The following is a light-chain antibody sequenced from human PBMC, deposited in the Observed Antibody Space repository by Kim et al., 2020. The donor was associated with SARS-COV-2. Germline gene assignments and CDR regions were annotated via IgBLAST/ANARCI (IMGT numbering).Light chain of an antibody. CDR2: SAA. CDR1: QSITRNS. CDR3: QHYGSSSGT. V-gene: IGKV3-20*01. Sequence: PGNRATPSCRARQSITRNSLAWYQQNGGQAPSLLIHSAASRATGIPDRISGSGSGTDFTLTISRLEPEDFAVYYCQHYGSSSGTFGPGTKVDIK. J-gene: IGKJ1*01.